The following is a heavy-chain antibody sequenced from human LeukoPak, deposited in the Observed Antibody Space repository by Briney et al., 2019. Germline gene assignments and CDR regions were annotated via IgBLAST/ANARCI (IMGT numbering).Heavy chain of an antibody. CDR1: GYLFTSHG. J-gene: IGHJ4*02. CDR2: ISNYNGNT. V-gene: IGHV1-18*01. Sequence: ASVQVSCKASGYLFTSHGISWVRPAPGQGLEWMGWISNYNGNTHYAQKLQGRVTMTTDTSTNTAYMELSRLRSDDTAVYYCARSATLTIFGVVGYYFDYWGQGTLVTVSS. D-gene: IGHD3-3*01. CDR3: ARSATLTIFGVVGYYFDY.